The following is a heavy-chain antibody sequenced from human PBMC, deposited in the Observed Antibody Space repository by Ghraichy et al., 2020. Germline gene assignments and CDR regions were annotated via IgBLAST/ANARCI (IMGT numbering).Heavy chain of an antibody. D-gene: IGHD2-15*01. CDR2: IDHSGST. Sequence: SETLSLTCAVYGGSFSGYYWSWIRQPPGKGLEWIGEIDHSGSTNYNPSLKSRVTISVDTPKNQFSLKLTSVTAADTAVYFCARERTKGGGSVVLVAAPFACWGQGTLVTVSS. CDR3: ARERTKGGGSVVLVAAPFAC. J-gene: IGHJ4*02. V-gene: IGHV4-34*01. CDR1: GGSFSGYY.